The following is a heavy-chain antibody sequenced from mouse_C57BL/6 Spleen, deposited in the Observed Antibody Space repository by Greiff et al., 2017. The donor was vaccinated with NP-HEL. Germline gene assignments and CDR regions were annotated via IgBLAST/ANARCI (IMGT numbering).Heavy chain of an antibody. CDR1: GYAFSSYW. V-gene: IGHV1-80*01. J-gene: IGHJ2*01. CDR2: IYPGDGDT. D-gene: IGHD1-1*02. CDR3: AREGGGPTGEYYFDY. Sequence: QVQLQQSGAELVKPGASVKISCKASGYAFSSYWMNWVKQRPGKGLEWIGQIYPGDGDTNYNGKFKGKATLTADKSSSTAYMQLSSLTSEDSAVYFCAREGGGPTGEYYFDYWGQGTTLTVSS.